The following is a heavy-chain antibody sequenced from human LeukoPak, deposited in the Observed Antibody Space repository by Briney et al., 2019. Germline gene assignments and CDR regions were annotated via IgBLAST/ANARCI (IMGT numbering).Heavy chain of an antibody. D-gene: IGHD3-3*01. V-gene: IGHV4-59*13. CDR1: GDSIRSYY. CDR3: VRGHFGFDI. J-gene: IGHJ3*02. CDR2: IYYSGST. Sequence: SDTLSLPCSVSGDSIRSYYWSWIRQPPGKALEWIAYIYYSGSTNYNPPLKRPVTISEDTSKYQFSLELGAVTAPDTPPYLCVRGHFGFDIWGQGTMVTVSS.